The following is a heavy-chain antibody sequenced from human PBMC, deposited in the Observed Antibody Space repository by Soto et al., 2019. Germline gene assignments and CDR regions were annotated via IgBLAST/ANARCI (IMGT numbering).Heavy chain of an antibody. D-gene: IGHD1-26*01. Sequence: SETLSLTCTVSGGSFSGYYWSWIRQPPGKGLEWIGEINHVGSTNYNPSLKSRVTISVDTSKNQFSLKLSSVTAADTAVYYCARVSGGYYYGMDVWGQGTTVTVSS. J-gene: IGHJ6*02. CDR1: GGSFSGYY. CDR2: INHVGST. CDR3: ARVSGGYYYGMDV. V-gene: IGHV4-34*01.